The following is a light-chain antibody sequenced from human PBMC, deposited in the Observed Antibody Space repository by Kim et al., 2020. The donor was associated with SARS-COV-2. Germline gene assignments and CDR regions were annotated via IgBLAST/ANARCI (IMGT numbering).Light chain of an antibody. Sequence: SYELTQPLSVSVAPGKTARITCGGNKIGSKSVHWYQQRPGQAPVLVIYYDSDRPSGIPERFSGSNSGNTATLTISRVEAGDEADYYCQVWDTSSDHPWVFGGGTQLTVL. CDR2: YDS. V-gene: IGLV3-21*04. J-gene: IGLJ3*02. CDR3: QVWDTSSDHPWV. CDR1: KIGSKS.